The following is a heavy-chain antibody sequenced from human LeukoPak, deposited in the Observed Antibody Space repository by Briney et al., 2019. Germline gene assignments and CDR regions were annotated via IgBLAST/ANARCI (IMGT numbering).Heavy chain of an antibody. Sequence: ASVKVSCKASGGTFSSYAISWVRQAPGQGLEWMGGIIPIFGTANYAQKFQGRVTITADESTSTAYMELSSLRSEDTAVYYCARVMGLRYYDFWSGSYCFDYWGQGTLVTVSS. D-gene: IGHD3-3*01. CDR3: ARVMGLRYYDFWSGSYCFDY. J-gene: IGHJ4*02. CDR2: IIPIFGTA. V-gene: IGHV1-69*13. CDR1: GGTFSSYA.